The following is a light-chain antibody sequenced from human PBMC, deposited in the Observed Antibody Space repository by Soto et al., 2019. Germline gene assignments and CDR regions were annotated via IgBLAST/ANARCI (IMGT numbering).Light chain of an antibody. Sequence: QSALTLPASVSGSPGQSITISCTGTSSDVGGYNYVSWYQHHPGKAPKLMIYDVSNRPSGVSNRFSGSKSGNTASLTISGLQPEDEADYYCCSYTTSNTRQIVFGTGTKLTVL. CDR3: CSYTTSNTRQIV. CDR2: DVS. CDR1: SSDVGGYNY. J-gene: IGLJ1*01. V-gene: IGLV2-14*03.